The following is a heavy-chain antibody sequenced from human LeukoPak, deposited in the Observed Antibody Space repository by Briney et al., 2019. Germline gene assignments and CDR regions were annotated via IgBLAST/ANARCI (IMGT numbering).Heavy chain of an antibody. CDR2: IYYSGNT. V-gene: IGHV4-59*08. J-gene: IGHJ4*02. CDR3: ARGYSYYYFGY. D-gene: IGHD5-18*01. Sequence: SETLSLTCTVSGGSISSYYWSWIRQSPGKGLEWIGYIYYSGNTNYNPSLASRVTISVDTSKNQFSLKLTSVTAADTAVYFCARGYSYYYFGYWGQGTLVTVSS. CDR1: GGSISSYY.